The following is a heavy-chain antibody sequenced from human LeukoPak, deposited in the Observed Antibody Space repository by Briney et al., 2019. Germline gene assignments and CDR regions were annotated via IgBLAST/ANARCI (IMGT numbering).Heavy chain of an antibody. CDR3: AREEERAWYYGSGPGAFDI. Sequence: SETLSLTCTVSGGSISSGSYFWTWIRQPAGKGLEWIGYIYYSGSTNYNPSLKSRVTISVDTSKNQFSLKLSSVTAADTAVYYCAREEERAWYYGSGPGAFDIWGQGTMVTVSS. D-gene: IGHD3-10*01. J-gene: IGHJ3*02. CDR1: GGSISSGSYF. V-gene: IGHV4-61*10. CDR2: IYYSGST.